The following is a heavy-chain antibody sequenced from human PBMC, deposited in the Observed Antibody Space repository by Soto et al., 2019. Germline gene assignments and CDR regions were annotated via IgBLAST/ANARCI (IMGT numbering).Heavy chain of an antibody. CDR3: ARLGLPLLGYYYYGMDV. V-gene: IGHV4-39*01. D-gene: IGHD3-16*01. CDR1: GGSISSSSYY. CDR2: IYYSGST. J-gene: IGHJ6*02. Sequence: SETLSLTCTVSGGSISSSSYYWGWIRQPPGKGLEWIGSIYYSGSTYYNPSLKSRVTISVDTSKNQFSLKLSSVTAADTAVYYCARLGLPLLGYYYYGMDVWGQGTTVTVSS.